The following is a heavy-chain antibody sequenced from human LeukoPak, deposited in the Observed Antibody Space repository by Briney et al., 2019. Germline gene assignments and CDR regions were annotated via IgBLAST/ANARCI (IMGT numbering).Heavy chain of an antibody. CDR3: ARYNWNDVVSALDS. CDR1: GYTFSGYY. Sequence: ASVKVSCKASGYTFSGYYIHWVRQAPGEGLEWMGWINPNNGATNYAQTFQGGVTMTRETSITTFYMEVSSLTSDDTAVFYCARYNWNDVVSALDSWGKGTLVTVS. J-gene: IGHJ4*02. V-gene: IGHV1-2*02. CDR2: INPNNGAT. D-gene: IGHD1-1*01.